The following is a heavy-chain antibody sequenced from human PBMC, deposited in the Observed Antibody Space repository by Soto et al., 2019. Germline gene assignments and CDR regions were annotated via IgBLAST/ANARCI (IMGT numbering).Heavy chain of an antibody. V-gene: IGHV4-59*01. CDR2: VYYTGTT. D-gene: IGHD2-8*01. CDR3: ARDRSTYGGGGTGEVKENWFDP. CDR1: GGSISSYF. J-gene: IGHJ5*02. Sequence: SETLSLTCTVSGGSISSYFYIWVRQPPGKGLEWIGSVYYTGTTDYNPSLKSRVTISVDTSKTQFSLNLRSVTAADTAVYYCARDRSTYGGGGTGEVKENWFDPWGPGTLVTVSS.